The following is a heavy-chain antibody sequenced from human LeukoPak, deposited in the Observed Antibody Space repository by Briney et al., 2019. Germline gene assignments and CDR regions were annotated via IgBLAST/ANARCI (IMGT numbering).Heavy chain of an antibody. J-gene: IGHJ4*02. D-gene: IGHD6-19*01. Sequence: GGSLRLSCVASGFTFSSYEMNWVRQAPGKGLEWLSYIGSSDSTTHYADSVKGRFTISRDNAKNSLYLQMNSLRAEDTAVYYCARSGHSNGWYYFDYWGLGALVTVSS. CDR2: IGSSDSTT. V-gene: IGHV3-48*03. CDR3: ARSGHSNGWYYFDY. CDR1: GFTFSSYE.